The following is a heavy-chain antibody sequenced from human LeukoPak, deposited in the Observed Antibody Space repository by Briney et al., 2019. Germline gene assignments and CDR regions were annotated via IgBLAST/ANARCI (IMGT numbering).Heavy chain of an antibody. D-gene: IGHD5-18*01. CDR1: GFTFSYYW. CDR2: IKEDGSEK. J-gene: IGHJ4*02. CDR3: TRDVGHSALAN. Sequence: PGGSLRLSCAASGFTFSYYWMSWVRQAPGKGLEWVANIKEDGSEKYYADSVKGRFTLSRDNARNSLFLQMHSLRAEDTAVYYCTRDVGHSALANWGQGVLVTVSS. V-gene: IGHV3-7*01.